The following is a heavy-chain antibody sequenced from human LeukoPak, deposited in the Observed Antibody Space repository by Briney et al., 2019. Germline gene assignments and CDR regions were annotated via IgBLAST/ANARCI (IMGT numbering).Heavy chain of an antibody. J-gene: IGHJ4*02. CDR1: GFTFSNYG. CDR2: ISGSGGGA. Sequence: PGGSLRLSCPASGFTFSNYGMSWVRQAPGKGLEWVSAISGSGGGAYYADSVEGRFTISRDNSKNTLYLQMNSLRAEDTAVYYCAKAQGSSGYRTQGFDYWGQGTLVTVSS. V-gene: IGHV3-23*01. D-gene: IGHD3-22*01. CDR3: AKAQGSSGYRTQGFDY.